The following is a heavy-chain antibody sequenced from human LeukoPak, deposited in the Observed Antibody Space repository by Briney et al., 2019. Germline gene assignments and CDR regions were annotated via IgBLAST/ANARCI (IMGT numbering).Heavy chain of an antibody. D-gene: IGHD4-23*01. Sequence: SETLSLTCTVSGGSIRSDNYYWSWIRQPPGKGLEWIGYIYYSGNMYYNPSLRSRVTISVDTSRNQFSVRLTSVTAADTAIYYGARGLRWSFDQWGQGTLVTVSS. J-gene: IGHJ4*02. V-gene: IGHV4-30-4*01. CDR1: GGSIRSDNYY. CDR2: IYYSGNM. CDR3: ARGLRWSFDQ.